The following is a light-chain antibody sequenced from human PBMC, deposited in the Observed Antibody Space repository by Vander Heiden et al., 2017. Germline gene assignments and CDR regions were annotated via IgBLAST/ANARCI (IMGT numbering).Light chain of an antibody. CDR3: MQPLQTPRT. J-gene: IGKJ1*01. CDR1: QSLLYRDGNNY. Sequence: VPTQSPLFLPVTTGESASISCRSSQSLLYRDGNNYLDWYLQKPGQSPQLLIYLGSTRASGVPERFTGSGSGTDFALKITRVEAEDVGIYYCMQPLQTPRTFGQGTKVEI. V-gene: IGKV2-28*01. CDR2: LGS.